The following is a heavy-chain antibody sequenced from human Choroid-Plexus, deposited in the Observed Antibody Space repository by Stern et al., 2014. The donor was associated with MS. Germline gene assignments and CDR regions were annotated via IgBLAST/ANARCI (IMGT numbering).Heavy chain of an antibody. Sequence: EVHLVESGGGLVKPGGSLRLSCAASGFTFSSYSMNWVRQAPGKGLEWVASISSGGSYIYYADSLKGRFTISRDNAKNSLYLQMNSLRAEDTAVYYCARGRGGNYRYYFDYWGQGTLVTASS. D-gene: IGHD4-23*01. CDR3: ARGRGGNYRYYFDY. V-gene: IGHV3-21*01. J-gene: IGHJ4*02. CDR2: ISSGGSYI. CDR1: GFTFSSYS.